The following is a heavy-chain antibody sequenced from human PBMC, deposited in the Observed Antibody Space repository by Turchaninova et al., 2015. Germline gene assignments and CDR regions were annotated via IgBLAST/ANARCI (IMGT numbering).Heavy chain of an antibody. CDR3: ARDQPHNWFDP. CDR2: SKKEGRST. J-gene: IGHJ5*02. Sequence: EVQVVESGGGLVQPGGSLRLSCAASGFTFTNYWVHLVRQAPGKGLVWVSRSKKEGRSTTYADSVKGRFTISRDNAKNTLYLQMNSLRAEDTAVYYCARDQPHNWFDPWGQGTLVTVSS. CDR1: GFTFTNYW. V-gene: IGHV3-74*01.